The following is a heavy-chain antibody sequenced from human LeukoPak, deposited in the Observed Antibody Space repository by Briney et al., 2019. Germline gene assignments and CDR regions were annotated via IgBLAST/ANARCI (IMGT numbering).Heavy chain of an antibody. J-gene: IGHJ4*02. CDR3: ARRNRFTVFGVVDSYSFDY. CDR2: INHSGST. D-gene: IGHD3-3*01. V-gene: IGHV4-34*01. Sequence: PSETLSLTCAVYGGSFSGYYWSWIRQPPGKGLEWIGEINHSGSTNYNPSLKSRVTISADTSKNQFSLKLSSVTAADTAVYYCARRNRFTVFGVVDSYSFDYWGQGTLVTVSS. CDR1: GGSFSGYY.